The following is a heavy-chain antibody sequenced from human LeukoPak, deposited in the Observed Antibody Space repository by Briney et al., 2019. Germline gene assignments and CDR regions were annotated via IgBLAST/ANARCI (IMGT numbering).Heavy chain of an antibody. J-gene: IGHJ4*02. D-gene: IGHD1-1*01. V-gene: IGHV1-18*01. CDR3: ARDSDWNVDY. CDR2: ISPYNGAT. Sequence: VSVKVPCKASGYTFTTYGITWIRQAPGQGLEWLGWISPYNGATEYAQNLQDRVSMTTDTSTNTAYIEVRSLKSDDTAVYYCARDSDWNVDYWGQGTLVTVSS. CDR1: GYTFTTYG.